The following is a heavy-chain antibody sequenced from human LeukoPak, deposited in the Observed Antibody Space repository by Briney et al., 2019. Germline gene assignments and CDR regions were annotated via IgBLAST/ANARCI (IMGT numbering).Heavy chain of an antibody. CDR2: IIPIFGTA. CDR3: ARTDSGSFSFDY. Sequence: SVKVSCKASGGTFSSYAISWVRQAPGQGLEWMGRIIPIFGTANYAQNFQDRVTITADKSTSTAYMELSSLGSEDTAVYYCARTDSGSFSFDYWGQGTLVTVPS. D-gene: IGHD1-26*01. J-gene: IGHJ4*02. V-gene: IGHV1-69*06. CDR1: GGTFSSYA.